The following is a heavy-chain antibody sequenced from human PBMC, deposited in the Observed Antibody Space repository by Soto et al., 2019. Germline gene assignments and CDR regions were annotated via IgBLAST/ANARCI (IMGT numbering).Heavy chain of an antibody. CDR2: IYYSGST. D-gene: IGHD3-10*01. CDR3: ARGPLITMVRGVIITNYYYGMVV. Sequence: PSETLYLTCTVSGGSISSGGYYWSWIRQHPGKGLEWIGYIYYSGSTYYNPSLKSRVTISVDTSKNQFSLKLSSVTAADTAVYYCARGPLITMVRGVIITNYYYGMVVWGPGITGT. J-gene: IGHJ6*02. V-gene: IGHV4-31*03. CDR1: GGSISSGGYY.